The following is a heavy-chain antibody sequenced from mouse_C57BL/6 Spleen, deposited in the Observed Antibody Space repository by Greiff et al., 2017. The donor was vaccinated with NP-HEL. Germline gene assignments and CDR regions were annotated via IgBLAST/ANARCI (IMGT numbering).Heavy chain of an antibody. V-gene: IGHV5-17*01. D-gene: IGHD1-1*01. CDR3: ARGTTVVRGYAMDD. Sequence: EVHLVESGGGLVKPGGSLKLSCAASGFTFSDYGMHWVRQAPEKGLEWVAYISSCSSTIYYADTVKGRFTISRDNAKNTLFLQMTSLRSEDTAMYYCARGTTVVRGYAMDDWGQGTSVTVSS. CDR2: ISSCSSTI. CDR1: GFTFSDYG. J-gene: IGHJ4*01.